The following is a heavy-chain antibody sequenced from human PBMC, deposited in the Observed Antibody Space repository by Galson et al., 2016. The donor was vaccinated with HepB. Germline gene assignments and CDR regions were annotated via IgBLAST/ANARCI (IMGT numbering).Heavy chain of an antibody. CDR1: GFTFSNAW. Sequence: RLSCAASGFTFSNAWMTWVRQAPGKGLEWVGHIKSKTDGGKTEHAAPVKGRFTISRDDSKNTLYLEMNSLKIEDTAVYYCIPTVSFWSGPYGIQVWGQGTTVTVSS. V-gene: IGHV3-15*01. CDR3: IPTVSFWSGPYGIQV. D-gene: IGHD3-3*01. J-gene: IGHJ6*02. CDR2: IKSKTDGGKT.